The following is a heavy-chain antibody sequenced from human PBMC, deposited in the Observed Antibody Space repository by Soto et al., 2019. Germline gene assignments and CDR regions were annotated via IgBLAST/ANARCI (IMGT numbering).Heavy chain of an antibody. V-gene: IGHV4-39*01. CDR1: DDSINSDKYY. D-gene: IGHD3-9*01. CDR2: IYYRGNA. Sequence: PSETLSLTCSVSDDSINSDKYYWGWIRQPPGKGLEWVGSIYYRGNAYYNPSLQTRVTISLDKSKSQFSLKLNSVTAADSAVYFCARLEGLATISYYYDFWGPGALVTVSS. CDR3: ARLEGLATISYYYDF. J-gene: IGHJ4*02.